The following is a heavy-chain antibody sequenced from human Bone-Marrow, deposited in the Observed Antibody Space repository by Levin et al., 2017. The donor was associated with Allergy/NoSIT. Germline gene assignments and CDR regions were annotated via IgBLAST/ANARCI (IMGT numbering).Heavy chain of an antibody. D-gene: IGHD3-10*01. CDR2: ISYDGSKT. Sequence: GGSLRLSCAASGFDFSSYALHWVRQAPGKGLEWVAIISYDGSKTYYTESVRGRFTVSRDNSKNMLHLQMSGLSGEDTGIYYCARETFFYGAGSTNYGMDVWGQGTTVTVSS. CDR1: GFDFSSYA. CDR3: ARETFFYGAGSTNYGMDV. J-gene: IGHJ6*02. V-gene: IGHV3-30*04.